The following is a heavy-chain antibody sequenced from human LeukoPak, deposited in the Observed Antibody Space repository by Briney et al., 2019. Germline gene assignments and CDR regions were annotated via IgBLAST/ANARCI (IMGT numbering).Heavy chain of an antibody. J-gene: IGHJ6*03. V-gene: IGHV3-48*01. CDR3: ARDKMMGGSGSQPYYYYYYMDV. D-gene: IGHD3-10*01. CDR1: GFTFSSYG. Sequence: GGSLRLSCAASGFTFSSYGIHWVRQAPGKGLEWVSYISSSSSTIYYADSVKGRFTISRDNAKNSLYLQMNSLRAEDTAVYYCARDKMMGGSGSQPYYYYYYMDVWGKGTTVTVSS. CDR2: ISSSSSTI.